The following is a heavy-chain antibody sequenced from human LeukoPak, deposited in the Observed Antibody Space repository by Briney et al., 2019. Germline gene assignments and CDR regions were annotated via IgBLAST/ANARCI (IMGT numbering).Heavy chain of an antibody. CDR1: GFTFSSYW. J-gene: IGHJ4*02. D-gene: IGHD4-11*01. CDR2: INHSGST. CDR3: ARVPGGTTVTSYVDY. V-gene: IGHV4-34*01. Sequence: GSLRLSCAASGFTFSSYWMSWIRQPPGKGLEWIGEINHSGSTNYNPSLKSRVTISVDTSKNQFSLKLSSVTAADTAVYYCARVPGGTTVTSYVDYWGQGTLVTVSS.